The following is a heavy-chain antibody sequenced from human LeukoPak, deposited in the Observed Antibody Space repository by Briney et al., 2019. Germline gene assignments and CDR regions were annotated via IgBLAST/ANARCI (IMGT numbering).Heavy chain of an antibody. CDR3: ARGGGIYYDSSGYNYYFDY. D-gene: IGHD3-22*01. Sequence: SETLSLTCAVSGGSISSSNWGSWVRQPPGKGLEWIGEIYHSGSTNYNPSLKSRVTISVDKSKNQFSLKLSSVTAADTAVYYCARGGGIYYDSSGYNYYFDYWGQGTQVTVSS. V-gene: IGHV4-4*02. CDR2: IYHSGST. J-gene: IGHJ4*02. CDR1: GGSISSSNW.